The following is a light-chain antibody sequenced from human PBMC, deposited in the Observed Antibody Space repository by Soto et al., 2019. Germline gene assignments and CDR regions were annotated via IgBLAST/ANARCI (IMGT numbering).Light chain of an antibody. CDR2: GNS. J-gene: IGLJ3*02. CDR1: SSNIGAGYD. V-gene: IGLV1-40*01. Sequence: QSVLTQPPSVSGAPGQRVTISCTGSSSNIGAGYDVHWYQQLPGTAPKLLIYGNSNRPSGVPDRFSGSKSGTSASLAITGLQAEDEADYYCLSYDCSLSGRVFGGGTKLTVL. CDR3: LSYDCSLSGRV.